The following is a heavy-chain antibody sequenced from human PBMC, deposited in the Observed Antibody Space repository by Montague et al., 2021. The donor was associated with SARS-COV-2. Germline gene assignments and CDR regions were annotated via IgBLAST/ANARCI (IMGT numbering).Heavy chain of an antibody. D-gene: IGHD3-3*01. CDR2: INHSGST. V-gene: IGHV4-34*01. CDR1: GGSFSGYY. J-gene: IGHJ6*03. CDR3: ARVVGDYDFWSGQYYYYYYMDV. Sequence: SETLSLTCAVYGGSFSGYYWSWIRQPPGKGLEWIGEINHSGSTNCNPSLKSRVTTSVDTSKNQFSLKLSSVTAADTAVYSCARVVGDYDFWSGQYYYYYYMDVWGKRTTVTVSS.